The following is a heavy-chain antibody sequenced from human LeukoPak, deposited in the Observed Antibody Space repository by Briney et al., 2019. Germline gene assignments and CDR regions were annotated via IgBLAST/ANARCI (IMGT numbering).Heavy chain of an antibody. CDR2: ISYDGSNK. J-gene: IGHJ4*02. CDR1: GFTFSSYA. CDR3: AREVNY. D-gene: IGHD3-22*01. V-gene: IGHV3-30-3*01. Sequence: GGSLRLSCAASGFTFSSYAMHWVRQAPGKGLEWVAVISYDGSNKYYADSVKGRFSISRDNSKNTLYLQMNSLRAEDTAVYYCAREVNYWGQGTLVTVSS.